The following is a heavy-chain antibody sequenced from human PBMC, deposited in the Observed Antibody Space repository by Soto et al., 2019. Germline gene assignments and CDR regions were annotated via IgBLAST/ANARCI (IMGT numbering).Heavy chain of an antibody. J-gene: IGHJ4*01. V-gene: IGHV4-31*02. CDR1: GASIKSGDNF. Sequence: TLSLTCSFSGASIKSGDNFWTWIRQRPGKGLAWIAYIYRDWATYYNPPLKSRVSLSVDTSKNESYLRVTSVTAADTAIYYCARHEYRDLVVRFDYWR. D-gene: IGHD2-21*02. CDR2: IYRDWAT. CDR3: ARHEYRDLVVRFDY.